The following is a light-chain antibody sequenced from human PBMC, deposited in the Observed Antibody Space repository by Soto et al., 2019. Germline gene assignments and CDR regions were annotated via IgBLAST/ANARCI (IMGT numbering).Light chain of an antibody. V-gene: IGLV2-14*01. CDR2: AVS. J-gene: IGLJ1*01. CDR1: SSDVSGYNY. CDR3: SSYTTSSTLLYV. Sequence: QSALTQPASVSGSPGQSITISCTGTSSDVSGYNYVSWYQQHPGKAPKLMIYAVSNRPSGVSTRFSGSKSGNTASLTISGLQAEDEADYHCSSYTTSSTLLYVFGTGTKLTVL.